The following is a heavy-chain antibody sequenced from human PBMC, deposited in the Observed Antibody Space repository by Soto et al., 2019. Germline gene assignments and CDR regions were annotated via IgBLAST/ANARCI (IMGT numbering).Heavy chain of an antibody. V-gene: IGHV3-72*01. CDR1: GITVSDPY. D-gene: IGHD5-18*01. CDR2: IRNKANSYTT. CDR3: ARSFGYGGIDY. J-gene: IGHJ4*02. Sequence: PGGSLRLTCAASGITVSDPYMDWVRQAPGKGLEWIGRIRNKANSYTTEYAAYVKGRFTISRDDSKNSLYLQMNSLKTEDTAVYYCARSFGYGGIDYWGQGT.